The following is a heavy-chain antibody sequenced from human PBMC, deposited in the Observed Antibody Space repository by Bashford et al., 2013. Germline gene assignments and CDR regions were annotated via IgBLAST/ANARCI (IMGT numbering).Heavy chain of an antibody. J-gene: IGHJ4*02. D-gene: IGHD3-22*01. CDR2: ISWNGETI. CDR3: AKDAHISYDSRGYYVYYFGH. Sequence: SLRLSCVASGFSFTDYAMNWVRRVPGKGLEWVSTISWNGETIAYADSVKGRFTISRDNAKNSIYLQLDSLRPDDTAMYYCAKDAHISYDSRGYYVYYFGHWGQGAQVTVSS. CDR1: GFSFTDYA. V-gene: IGHV3-9*01.